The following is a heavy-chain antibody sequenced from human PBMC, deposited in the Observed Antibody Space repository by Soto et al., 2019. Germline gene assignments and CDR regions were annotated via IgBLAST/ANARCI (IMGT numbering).Heavy chain of an antibody. Sequence: GGSLRLSFAASGFAFSNYAMSWVRRAPGRGLEWVSTISGSGGSTYYADSVKGRFTISRDNSKNTLYLQMNSLRAEDTAVYYCARGERGGFDIWGQGTRVTVSS. V-gene: IGHV3-23*01. CDR1: GFAFSNYA. J-gene: IGHJ3*02. D-gene: IGHD1-26*01. CDR3: ARGERGGFDI. CDR2: ISGSGGST.